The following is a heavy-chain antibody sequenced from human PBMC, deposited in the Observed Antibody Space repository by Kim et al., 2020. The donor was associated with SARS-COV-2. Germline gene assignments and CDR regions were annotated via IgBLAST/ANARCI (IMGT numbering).Heavy chain of an antibody. CDR1: GGSISSSSYY. Sequence: SETLSLTCTVSGGSISSSSYYWGWIRQPPGKGLEWIGSIYYSGSTYYNPSLKSRVTISVDTSKNQFSLKLSSVTAADTAVYYCARLTGGWQQTYGMDVWGQGTTVTVSS. V-gene: IGHV4-39*01. CDR2: IYYSGST. D-gene: IGHD2-15*01. J-gene: IGHJ6*02. CDR3: ARLTGGWQQTYGMDV.